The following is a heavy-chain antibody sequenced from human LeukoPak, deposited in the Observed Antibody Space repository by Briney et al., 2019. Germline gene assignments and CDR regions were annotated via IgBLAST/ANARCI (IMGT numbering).Heavy chain of an antibody. V-gene: IGHV3-23*01. CDR2: ISGSGGTT. CDR3: ARDQRCSGGSCYFEPFDY. J-gene: IGHJ4*02. Sequence: PGGSLRLSCAASGFTFSSYAMSWVRQAPGKGLEWVSGISGSGGTTYYADSVKGRFTISRDNAKNSLYLQMSSLRAEDTAVYYCARDQRCSGGSCYFEPFDYWGQGTLVTVSS. CDR1: GFTFSSYA. D-gene: IGHD2-15*01.